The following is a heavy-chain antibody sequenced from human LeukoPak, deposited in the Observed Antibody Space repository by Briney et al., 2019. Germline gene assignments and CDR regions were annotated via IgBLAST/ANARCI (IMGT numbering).Heavy chain of an antibody. D-gene: IGHD6-13*01. Sequence: SETLSLTCAVSGGSISSSGYSWSWIRQPPGKGLEWIGYISHSGSTYYNLSLKSRVTIAADSSKNQFSLNLSSVTAADTAMYYCARGGSSWYDYWGQGTLVSVSS. J-gene: IGHJ4*02. CDR2: ISHSGST. CDR1: GGSISSSGYS. CDR3: ARGGSSWYDY. V-gene: IGHV4-30-2*01.